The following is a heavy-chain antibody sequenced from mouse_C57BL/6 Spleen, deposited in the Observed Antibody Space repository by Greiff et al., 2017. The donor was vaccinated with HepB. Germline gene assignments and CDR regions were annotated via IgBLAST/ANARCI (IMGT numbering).Heavy chain of an antibody. J-gene: IGHJ3*01. D-gene: IGHD2-14*01. V-gene: IGHV5-4*01. CDR3: ARDRRYGAWFAY. CDR1: GFTFSSYA. Sequence: EVQVVESGGGLVKPGGSLKLSCAASGFTFSSYAMSWVRQTPEKRLEWVATISDGGSYTYYPDNVKGRFTISRDNAKNNLYLQMSHLKSEDTAMYYCARDRRYGAWFAYWGQGTLVTVSA. CDR2: ISDGGSYT.